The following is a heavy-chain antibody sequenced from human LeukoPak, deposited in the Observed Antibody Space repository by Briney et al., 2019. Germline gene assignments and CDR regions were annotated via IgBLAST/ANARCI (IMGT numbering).Heavy chain of an antibody. J-gene: IGHJ5*02. Sequence: PSQTLSLTCTVSGGSISSGGYYWSWIRQHPGKGLEWIGYIYYSGSTYCNLSLKSRVTISVGTSKNQFALKLGSVTAADTAVYYCARDLWFGELSGWFDPWGQGTLVTVSS. CDR2: IYYSGST. V-gene: IGHV4-31*03. CDR1: GGSISSGGYY. D-gene: IGHD3-10*01. CDR3: ARDLWFGELSGWFDP.